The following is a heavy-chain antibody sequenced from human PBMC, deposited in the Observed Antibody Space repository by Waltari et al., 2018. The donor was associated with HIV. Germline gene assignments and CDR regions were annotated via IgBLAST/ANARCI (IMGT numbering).Heavy chain of an antibody. CDR3: AHSSVGLRLGELSLRGDYFDY. D-gene: IGHD3-16*02. CDR2: IYWDDDK. J-gene: IGHJ4*02. Sequence: QITLKESGPTLVKPTQTLTLTCTFSGFSLSTSGVGVGWIRQPPGKALEWLALIYWDDDKPYSPSLKSRLTITKDTSKNQVVLTMTNMDPVDTATYYCAHSSVGLRLGELSLRGDYFDYWGQGTLVTVSS. V-gene: IGHV2-5*02. CDR1: GFSLSTSGVG.